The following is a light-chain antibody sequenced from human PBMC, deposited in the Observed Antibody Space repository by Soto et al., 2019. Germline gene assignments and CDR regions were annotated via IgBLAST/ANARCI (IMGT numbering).Light chain of an antibody. CDR1: SSDVGGHNY. Sequence: QSALTQPRSVSGSPGQSVTISCTGTSSDVGGHNYVSWYQQHPDKAPKLIIFDVTKRPSGVPDRFSASKSGSTASLTIPGLQAEDESDYYCCSYAGSYTWVFGGGTKVTVL. CDR2: DVT. CDR3: CSYAGSYTWV. J-gene: IGLJ3*02. V-gene: IGLV2-11*01.